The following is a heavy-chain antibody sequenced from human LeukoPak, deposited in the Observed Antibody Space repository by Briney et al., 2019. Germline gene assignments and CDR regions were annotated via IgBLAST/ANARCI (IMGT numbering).Heavy chain of an antibody. V-gene: IGHV4-4*07. D-gene: IGHD3-22*01. J-gene: IGHJ3*02. CDR3: ARADPFFYDSSGHRAFDI. Sequence: SETLSLTCTVSGGSISSYYWSWIRQPAGKGLEGIGRIYTSGSTNYNPSLKSRVTMSVDTSRNQFSLKLSSVTAANTAVYYCARADPFFYDSSGHRAFDIWGQGTMVTVSS. CDR1: GGSISSYY. CDR2: IYTSGST.